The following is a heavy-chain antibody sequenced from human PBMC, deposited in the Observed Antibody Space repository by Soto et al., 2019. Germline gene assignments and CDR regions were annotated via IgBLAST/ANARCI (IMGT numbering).Heavy chain of an antibody. CDR1: GGTFKMYA. D-gene: IGHD3-16*02. CDR3: ARSIGSGGVLGGFDY. J-gene: IGHJ4*02. Sequence: QVQLVQSGVEVREPGSAVKVSCKASGGTFKMYAKHWVRQAPGQGLEWMGGIIPILDKPTYAQKFQGRVTITVDDSTATAYMELSSLRSDDTAVYYCARSIGSGGVLGGFDYWGQGTLVTVSS. V-gene: IGHV1-69*01. CDR2: IIPILDKP.